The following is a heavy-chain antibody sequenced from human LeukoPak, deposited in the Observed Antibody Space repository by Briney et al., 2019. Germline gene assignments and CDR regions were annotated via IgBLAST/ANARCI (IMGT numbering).Heavy chain of an antibody. D-gene: IGHD3-16*02. J-gene: IGHJ3*02. CDR2: IWYDGSNK. CDR3: ARDVPYDYVWGSYRLDDAFDI. Sequence: GGSLRLSCAASGISFSSYGMHWVRQAPGKGLEWVAVIWYDGSNKYYADSVKGRFTISRDNSKNTLYLQMNSLRAEDTAVYYCARDVPYDYVWGSYRLDDAFDIWGQGTMVTVSS. CDR1: GISFSSYG. V-gene: IGHV3-33*01.